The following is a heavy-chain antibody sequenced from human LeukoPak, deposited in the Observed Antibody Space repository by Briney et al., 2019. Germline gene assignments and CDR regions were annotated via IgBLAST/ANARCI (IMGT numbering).Heavy chain of an antibody. CDR2: VKQDGSTK. CDR3: ARDIVVVPAAMPFDY. Sequence: GGSLRLSCAASGFTFSSYWMSWVRQAPGKGLEWVANVKQDGSTKYYVDSVKGRFTISRDNAKNSLYLQMNSPRAEDTAVYYCARDIVVVPAAMPFDYWGQGTLVTVSS. V-gene: IGHV3-7*01. D-gene: IGHD2-2*01. J-gene: IGHJ4*02. CDR1: GFTFSSYW.